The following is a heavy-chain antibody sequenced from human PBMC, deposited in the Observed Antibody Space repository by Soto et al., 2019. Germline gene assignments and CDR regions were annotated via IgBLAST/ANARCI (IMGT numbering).Heavy chain of an antibody. Sequence: EVQLVESGGGLVQPGRSLRLSCAASGFTFDDYAMHWVRQAPGKGPEWVSGITWNSGSRGYAESVKGRFTISRDNAKNPLYPQINSLRNEEPALYYCAKRKGDFEILKTTVTTFWGPFHIWGQGTMVTVSS. CDR3: AKRKGDFEILKTTVTTFWGPFHI. J-gene: IGHJ3*02. CDR2: ITWNSGSR. D-gene: IGHD4-17*01. V-gene: IGHV3-9*01. CDR1: GFTFDDYA.